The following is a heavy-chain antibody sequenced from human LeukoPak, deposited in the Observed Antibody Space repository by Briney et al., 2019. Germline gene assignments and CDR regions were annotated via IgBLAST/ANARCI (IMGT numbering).Heavy chain of an antibody. CDR1: GGSFSGYY. J-gene: IGHJ4*02. V-gene: IGHV4-34*01. D-gene: IGHD2-2*01. CDR2: INHSGST. Sequence: SETLSLTCAVYGGSFSGYYWSWIRQPPGKGLEWIGEINHSGSTNYSPSLKSRVTISVDTSKNQFSLKLSSVTAADTAVYYCARLCSTSCYVDYWGQGTLVTVSS. CDR3: ARLCSTSCYVDY.